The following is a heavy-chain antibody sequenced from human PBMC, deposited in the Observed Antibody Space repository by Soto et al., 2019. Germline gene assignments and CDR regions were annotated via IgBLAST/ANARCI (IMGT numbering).Heavy chain of an antibody. J-gene: IGHJ4*02. V-gene: IGHV3-30-3*01. CDR1: GFTFSSYA. CDR2: ISYDGSNK. Sequence: QVQLVESGGGVVQPGRSLRLSCAASGFTFSSYAMHWVRQAPGKGLEWVAVISYDGSNKYYADSVKGRFTISRDNSKNTLYLQMNSLRAEDTAVYYCARVAVKMATIHVFDYWGQGTLVTVSS. D-gene: IGHD5-12*01. CDR3: ARVAVKMATIHVFDY.